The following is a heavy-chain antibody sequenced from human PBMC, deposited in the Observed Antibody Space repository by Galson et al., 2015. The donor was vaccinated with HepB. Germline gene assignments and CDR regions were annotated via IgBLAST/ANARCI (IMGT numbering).Heavy chain of an antibody. Sequence: LRLSCAASGFFFSNFGMHWVRQAPGKGLEWVAVISDDGKKKFYGDSVMGRFTISRDNSKNTLYLEMNSLGVEDTAVYYCAKDGQFWGRCTNGVCYLDPWGQGTLVTVSP. CDR3: AKDGQFWGRCTNGVCYLDP. D-gene: IGHD2-8*01. CDR2: ISDDGKKK. V-gene: IGHV3-30*18. J-gene: IGHJ5*02. CDR1: GFFFSNFG.